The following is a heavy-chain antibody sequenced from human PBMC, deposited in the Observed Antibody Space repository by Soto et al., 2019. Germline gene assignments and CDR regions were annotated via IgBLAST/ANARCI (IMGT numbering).Heavy chain of an antibody. V-gene: IGHV3-23*01. CDR1: GFTFSSYA. CDR2: ISGSGGST. D-gene: IGHD3-22*01. CDR3: AKHVRYYDSSGYYHRGYFDY. Sequence: AGGSLRLSCAASGFTFSSYAMSWFRQAPGKGLEWVSAISGSGGSTYYADSVKGRFTISRDNSKNTLYLQMNSLRAEDTAVYYCAKHVRYYDSSGYYHRGYFDYWGQGTLVTVSS. J-gene: IGHJ4*02.